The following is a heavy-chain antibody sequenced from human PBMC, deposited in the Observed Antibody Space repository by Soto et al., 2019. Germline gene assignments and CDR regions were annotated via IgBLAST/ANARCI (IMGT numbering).Heavy chain of an antibody. V-gene: IGHV4-61*01. CDR2: IDYSGST. CDR3: ARVKMGGYSYGVFDY. CDR1: GGSVSSRSYY. J-gene: IGHJ4*02. D-gene: IGHD5-18*01. Sequence: QVQLQESGPGLVKPSETLSLTCTVSGGSVSSRSYYWTWIRQAPGKGLEWIGYIDYSGSTNYNPSLKSRVTISVDTSKNQFALKLSSVTAADTAVYYCARVKMGGYSYGVFDYWGQGTLVTVSS.